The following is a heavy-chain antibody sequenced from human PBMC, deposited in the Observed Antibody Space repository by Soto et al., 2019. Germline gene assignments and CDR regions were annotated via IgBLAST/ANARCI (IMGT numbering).Heavy chain of an antibody. J-gene: IGHJ5*02. D-gene: IGHD5-12*01. Sequence: PGGSLRLSCAASGFTFSSYSMNWVRQAPGKGLEWVSYISSSSTIHYADSVKGRFTISRDNAKNSLYLQMNSLRAEDTAVYYCARVARFLFDPWGQGTLVTVSS. CDR3: ARVARFLFDP. V-gene: IGHV3-48*01. CDR1: GFTFSSYS. CDR2: ISSSSTI.